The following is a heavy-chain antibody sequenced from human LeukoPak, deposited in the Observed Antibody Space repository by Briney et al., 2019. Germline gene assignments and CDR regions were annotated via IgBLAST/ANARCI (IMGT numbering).Heavy chain of an antibody. CDR1: RFTFSSYT. D-gene: IGHD6-25*01. V-gene: IGHV3-30*04. CDR2: ISSDGSNK. J-gene: IGHJ5*02. CDR3: ARSGSETQNWFDP. Sequence: GGSLRLSCAASRFTFSSYTMHWVRQAPGKGLEWVAVISSDGSNKYFADSVKGRFTISRDNSKNTLYLQMNSLRAEDTAVYYCARSGSETQNWFDPWGQGTLVTVSS.